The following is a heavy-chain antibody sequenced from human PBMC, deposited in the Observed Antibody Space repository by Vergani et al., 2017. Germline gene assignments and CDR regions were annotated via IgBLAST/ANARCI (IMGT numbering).Heavy chain of an antibody. J-gene: IGHJ2*01. CDR1: GFTFSPYS. V-gene: IGHV3-7*01. CDR2: ISPDGSAT. CDR3: VILPRGPWNFDL. Sequence: EVQLVESGGGLVKPGESLRLACAASGFTFSPYSMSWVRQAPEKGLEWVARISPDGSATSYVDSVKGRFTISRDNTKNSLSLQMSGLRVEDTAVYYCVILPRGPWNFDLGGRGTLITVSS. D-gene: IGHD2/OR15-2a*01.